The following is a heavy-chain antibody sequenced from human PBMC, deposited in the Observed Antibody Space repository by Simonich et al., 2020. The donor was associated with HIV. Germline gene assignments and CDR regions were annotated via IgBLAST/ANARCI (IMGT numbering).Heavy chain of an antibody. D-gene: IGHD2-15*01. CDR3: ATLGYCSGGSCSYFDY. V-gene: IGHV3-48*03. CDR2: ISSSGSPI. CDR1: GFTFSSYE. Sequence: CAASGFTFSSYEMNWVRQAPGKGLWWVSSISSSGSPIYYADSGKGRVTISRDNAKNSLYLQMNSLRAEDTAVYYCATLGYCSGGSCSYFDYWGQGTLVIVSS. J-gene: IGHJ4*02.